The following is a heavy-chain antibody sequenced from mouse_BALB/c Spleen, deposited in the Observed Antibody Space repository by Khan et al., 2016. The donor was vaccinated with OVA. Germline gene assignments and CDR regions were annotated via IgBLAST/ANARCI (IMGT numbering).Heavy chain of an antibody. CDR3: AISASYGSYVEAWFAY. D-gene: IGHD2-10*01. Sequence: EVQLQQSGPELVKPGGSMKISCKASGDSFTGYTMNWMKQSHGKNLEWIGLINPYNGGTSYNQKFKGKATLTVDKSSSTAYMELLSLTSEDSAVLYSAISASYGSYVEAWFAYWGQGTLVTVSA. V-gene: IGHV1-18*01. CDR2: INPYNGGT. CDR1: GDSFTGYT. J-gene: IGHJ3*01.